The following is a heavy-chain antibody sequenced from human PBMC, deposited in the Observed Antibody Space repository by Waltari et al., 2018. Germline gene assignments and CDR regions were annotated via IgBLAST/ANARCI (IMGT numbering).Heavy chain of an antibody. CDR3: AKGSDGYKDYYVDV. Sequence: EVQLLETGGGLAQPGGSLRLSCAASGFTFGIYVRSWVRLGPGKGLEWVADITRTGGSTHYADSVKGRFTISRDNSKNILYLQMNSLRAEDTATYYCAKGSDGYKDYYVDVWGKGTTVTISS. CDR2: ITRTGGST. CDR1: GFTFGIYV. V-gene: IGHV3-23*01. J-gene: IGHJ6*03. D-gene: IGHD5-12*01.